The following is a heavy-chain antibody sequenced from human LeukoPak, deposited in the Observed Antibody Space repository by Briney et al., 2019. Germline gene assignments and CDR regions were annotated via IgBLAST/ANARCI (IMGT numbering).Heavy chain of an antibody. J-gene: IGHJ4*02. V-gene: IGHV6-1*01. D-gene: IGHD3-9*01. CDR3: AREYYDILTGHSNFDY. CDR1: GDSVSSNSAA. CDR2: TYYRSKWYN. Sequence: SQTLSLTCAISGDSVSSNSAAWNWIRQSPSRGLEWLGRTYYRSKWYNDYAVSVKSRITINPDTSKNQFSLQLNSVTPEDTAVYYCAREYYDILTGHSNFDYWGQGTLVTVSS.